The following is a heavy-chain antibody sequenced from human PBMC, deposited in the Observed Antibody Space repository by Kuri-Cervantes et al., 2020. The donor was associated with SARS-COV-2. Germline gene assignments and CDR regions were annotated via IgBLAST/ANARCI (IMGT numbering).Heavy chain of an antibody. Sequence: GGSLRLSCAASGFTFSSYSMNWVRQAPGKGLEWVSSISSSSSYIYYADSVKGRFTISRDNAKNSLYLQMNSLRAEDTAVYYCARDLGYCSSTSCRSSGMDVWGQGPTVTVSS. CDR3: ARDLGYCSSTSCRSSGMDV. V-gene: IGHV3-21*04. CDR2: ISSSSSYI. D-gene: IGHD2-2*01. J-gene: IGHJ6*02. CDR1: GFTFSSYS.